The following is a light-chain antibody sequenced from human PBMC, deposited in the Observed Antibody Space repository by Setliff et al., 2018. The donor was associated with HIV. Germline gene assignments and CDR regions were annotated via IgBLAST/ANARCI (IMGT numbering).Light chain of an antibody. J-gene: IGLJ1*01. CDR3: CSYVAGSHYV. V-gene: IGLV2-23*01. CDR2: EGS. CDR1: SSDLGSYHL. Sequence: QSALTQPASVSGSPGQSITISCTGTSSDLGSYHLVSWYQHHPGKAPKLMIYEGSQRPSGVSTRFSGSTSGDTASLTIAGLQAEDEADYYCCSYVAGSHYVFGTGTKVTLL.